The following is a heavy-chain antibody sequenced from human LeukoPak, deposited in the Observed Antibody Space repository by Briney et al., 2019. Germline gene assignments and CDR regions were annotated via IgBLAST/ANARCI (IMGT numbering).Heavy chain of an antibody. D-gene: IGHD1-26*01. CDR1: GFTFGDYA. Sequence: SLRLSCTASGFTFGDYAKSWVRQAPGKGLEWLGFIRSKAYGGTTEYAASVKGRFTISRDDSKSIAYLQMNSLKTEDTAVYYCTKASGSYRPDYYFDYWGQGTLVTVSS. CDR2: IRSKAYGGTT. V-gene: IGHV3-49*04. J-gene: IGHJ4*02. CDR3: TKASGSYRPDYYFDY.